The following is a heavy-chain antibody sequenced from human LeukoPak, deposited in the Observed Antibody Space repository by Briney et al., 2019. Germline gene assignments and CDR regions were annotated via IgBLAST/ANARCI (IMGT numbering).Heavy chain of an antibody. CDR2: INQDGSEK. CDR3: ARSTRSGSYFEASLGY. V-gene: IGHV3-7*01. D-gene: IGHD3-10*01. J-gene: IGHJ4*02. CDR1: GFTFSNYW. Sequence: GGSLRLSCAASGFTFSNYWMSWVRQAPGKGLEWVANINQDGSEKYSVDSVKGRFTISRDNAKNSLYLHMNSLRAEDTAVYYCARSTRSGSYFEASLGYWGQGTLVTVSS.